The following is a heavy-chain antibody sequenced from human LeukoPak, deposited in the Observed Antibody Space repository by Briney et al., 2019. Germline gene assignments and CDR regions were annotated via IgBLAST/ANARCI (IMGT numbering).Heavy chain of an antibody. CDR1: GFNFSSSG. J-gene: IGHJ6*03. CDR3: AKYCSGGSCYYYYMDV. Sequence: GGSLRLSCAASGFNFSSSGMSWVRQAPGKGLEWVSAISGSGGSTYYADSVKGRFTISRDNSKNTLYLQMNSLRAEDTAVYYCAKYCSGGSCYYYYMDVWGKGTTVTVSS. D-gene: IGHD2-15*01. V-gene: IGHV3-23*01. CDR2: ISGSGGST.